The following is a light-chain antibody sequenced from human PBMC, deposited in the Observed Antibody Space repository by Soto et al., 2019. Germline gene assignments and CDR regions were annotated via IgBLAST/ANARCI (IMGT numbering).Light chain of an antibody. CDR1: NSNLGAGYD. J-gene: IGLJ3*02. V-gene: IGLV1-40*01. CDR2: GNR. CDR3: QAYDYSLTASV. Sequence: QAVLTQPPSVSGAPGQRVTISCTGNNSNLGAGYDVHWYQQLPGAAPKLVIFGNRNRPSGVPERFSGFKSGTSASLAITGLQAEDEADYYCQAYDYSLTASVFGGGTKLTVL.